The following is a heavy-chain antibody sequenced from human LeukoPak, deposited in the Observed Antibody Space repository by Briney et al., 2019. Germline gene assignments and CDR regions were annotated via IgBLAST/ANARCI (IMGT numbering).Heavy chain of an antibody. D-gene: IGHD2-15*01. V-gene: IGHV1-2*02. J-gene: IGHJ4*02. Sequence: ASVKVSCKASGYTFTGYYMRWVRQAPGQGLEWMGWINPNSGGTNYAQKFQGRVTMTRDTSISTAYMELSRLRSDDTAVYYCARVPRYCSGGSCFDYWGQGTLVTVSS. CDR3: ARVPRYCSGGSCFDY. CDR2: INPNSGGT. CDR1: GYTFTGYY.